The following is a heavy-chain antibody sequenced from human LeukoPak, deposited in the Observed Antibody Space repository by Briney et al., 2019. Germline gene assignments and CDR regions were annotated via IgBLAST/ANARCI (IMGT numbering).Heavy chain of an antibody. CDR3: TGDFDY. Sequence: PGGSLRLSCAASGFTFNTYDMHWVRQAPGKGLEWVALIRFDGSNTSYADSVKGRFTISRDNSKNPLYLQMNSLRADDTAVYYCTGDFDYWGQGTLVTVSS. V-gene: IGHV3-30*02. CDR1: GFTFNTYD. J-gene: IGHJ4*02. CDR2: IRFDGSNT.